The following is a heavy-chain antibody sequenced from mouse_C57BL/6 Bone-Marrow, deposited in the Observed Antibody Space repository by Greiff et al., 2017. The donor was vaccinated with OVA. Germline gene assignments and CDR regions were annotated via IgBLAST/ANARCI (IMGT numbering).Heavy chain of an antibody. CDR1: GFSLTSYG. CDR3: ARVGWLLPYAMDY. J-gene: IGHJ4*01. Sequence: VMLVESGPGLVQPSQSLSITCTVSGFSLTSYGVHWVRQSPGKGLEWLGVIWSGGSTDYNAAFISRLSISKDNSKSQVFFKMNSLQADDTAIYYCARVGWLLPYAMDYWGQGTSVTVSS. CDR2: IWSGGST. V-gene: IGHV2-2*01. D-gene: IGHD2-3*01.